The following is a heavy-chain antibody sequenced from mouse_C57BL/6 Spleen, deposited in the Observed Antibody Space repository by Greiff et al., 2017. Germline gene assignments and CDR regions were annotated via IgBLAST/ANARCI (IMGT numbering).Heavy chain of an antibody. D-gene: IGHD3-1*01. Sequence: DVKLVESGGDLVKPGGSLKLSCAASGFTFSSYGMSWVRQTPDKRLEWVATISSGGSYTYYPDSVKGRFTISRDNAKNTLYLQMSSLKSEDTAMYYCARQRALYYFDYWGQGTTLTVSS. J-gene: IGHJ2*01. CDR3: ARQRALYYFDY. V-gene: IGHV5-6*02. CDR2: ISSGGSYT. CDR1: GFTFSSYG.